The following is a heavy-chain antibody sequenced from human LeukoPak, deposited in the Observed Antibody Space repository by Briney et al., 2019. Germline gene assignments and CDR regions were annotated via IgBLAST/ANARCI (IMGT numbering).Heavy chain of an antibody. CDR1: GYTFTSYY. V-gene: IGHV1-46*01. D-gene: IGHD6-13*01. Sequence: ASVKVSCKASGYTFTSYYMHWVRQAPGQGLEWMGIINPSGGSTSYAQKLQGRVTMTTDTSTSTAYMELRSLRSDDTAVYYCARTRSSSWYVPYYFDYWGQGTLVTVSS. CDR3: ARTRSSSWYVPYYFDY. J-gene: IGHJ4*02. CDR2: INPSGGST.